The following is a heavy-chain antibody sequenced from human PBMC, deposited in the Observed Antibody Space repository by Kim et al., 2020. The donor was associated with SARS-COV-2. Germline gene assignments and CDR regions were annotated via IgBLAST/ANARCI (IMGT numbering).Heavy chain of an antibody. J-gene: IGHJ6*03. CDR1: GFTFSGYA. CDR3: AKDMNGYSTYMDV. V-gene: IGHV3-9*01. D-gene: IGHD5-18*01. Sequence: GGSLRLSCAASGFTFSGYAMHWVRQAPGKGLEWVSGICWNRGNIDYADSVKGRFTISRDNTKNSLYLQMNSLRAEDTALYYCAKDMNGYSTYMDVWGKGTTVTVSS. CDR2: ICWNRGNI.